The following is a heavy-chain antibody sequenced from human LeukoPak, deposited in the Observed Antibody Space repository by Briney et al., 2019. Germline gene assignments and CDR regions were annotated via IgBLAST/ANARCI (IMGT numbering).Heavy chain of an antibody. CDR1: GYTFTGYY. J-gene: IGHJ4*02. CDR2: INPNSGGT. V-gene: IGHV1-2*02. CDR3: ARSRAGYGSGSYFRDY. D-gene: IGHD3-10*01. Sequence: AASVKVSCKASGYTFTGYYMHWVRQAPGQGLEWMGWINPNSGGTNYAQKFQGRVTMTRDTSISTAYMELSRLRSDDTAVYYCARSRAGYGSGSYFRDYWGQGTLVTVSS.